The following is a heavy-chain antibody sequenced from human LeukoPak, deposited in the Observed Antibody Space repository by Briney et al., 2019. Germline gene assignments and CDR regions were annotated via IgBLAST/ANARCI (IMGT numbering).Heavy chain of an antibody. CDR1: GFTFSSYA. J-gene: IGHJ1*01. Sequence: PGGPLRLSCAASGFTFSSYAMHGVRQAPGKGLEWVAVISYDGSNKYYADSVKGRFTISRDNSKNTLYLQMNSLRAEDTAVYYCARDYYDSSGYYWGYFQHWGQGTLVTVSS. CDR2: ISYDGSNK. CDR3: ARDYYDSSGYYWGYFQH. D-gene: IGHD3-22*01. V-gene: IGHV3-30-3*01.